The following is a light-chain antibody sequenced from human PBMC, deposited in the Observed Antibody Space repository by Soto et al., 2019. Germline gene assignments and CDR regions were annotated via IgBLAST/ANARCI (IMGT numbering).Light chain of an antibody. Sequence: EIVLTQSPATLYLSPGERATLSCRASQSISSYLAWYQQKPGQAPRLLCYDASIRAAGIPARFSGSGSGTDFTLPISSLEPEDLAVYYCQQRSDWPRTFGRGTKLDIK. CDR2: DAS. V-gene: IGKV3-11*01. CDR1: QSISSY. CDR3: QQRSDWPRT. J-gene: IGKJ2*01.